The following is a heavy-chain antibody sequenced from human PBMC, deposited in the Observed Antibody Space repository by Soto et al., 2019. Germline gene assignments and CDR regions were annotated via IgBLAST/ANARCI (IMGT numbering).Heavy chain of an antibody. Sequence: SETLSLTCAVYGGSFSGYYWSWIRQPPGKGLEWIGEINHSGSTNYNPSLKSRVTISVDTSKNQFSLKLSSVTAADTAVYYCASINWGVTLSFDYWGQGTLVTVSS. CDR3: ASINWGVTLSFDY. J-gene: IGHJ4*02. V-gene: IGHV4-34*01. CDR2: INHSGST. D-gene: IGHD7-27*01. CDR1: GGSFSGYY.